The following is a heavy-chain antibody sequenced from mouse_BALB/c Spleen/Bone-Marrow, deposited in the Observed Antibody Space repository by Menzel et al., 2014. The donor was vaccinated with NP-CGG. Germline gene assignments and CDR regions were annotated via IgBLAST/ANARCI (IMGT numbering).Heavy chain of an antibody. V-gene: IGHV5-4*02. Sequence: EVMLVESGGGLVKPGGSLKLSCAAPGFTFSDYYMYWVRQTPEKRLEWVATISDGGSYTYYPDSVKGRFTISRDNAKNNLYLQMSSLKSEDTAMYYCARFYYYGSSYFDVWGAGTTVTVSS. CDR3: ARFYYYGSSYFDV. CDR2: ISDGGSYT. CDR1: GFTFSDYY. D-gene: IGHD1-1*01. J-gene: IGHJ1*01.